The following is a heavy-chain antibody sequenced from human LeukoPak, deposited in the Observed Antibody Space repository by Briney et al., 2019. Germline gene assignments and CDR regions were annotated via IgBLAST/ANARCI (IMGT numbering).Heavy chain of an antibody. J-gene: IGHJ5*02. V-gene: IGHV3-74*01. D-gene: IGHD2-15*01. Sequence: GSLRLSCAASGFTFSSYWMHWVRQAPGKGLVWVSRINSDGSSTSYADSVKGRFTISRDNAKNTLYLQMNSLRAEDTAVYYCARGHRCSGGSCYSGSRGFDPWGQGTLVTVSS. CDR2: INSDGSST. CDR1: GFTFSSYW. CDR3: ARGHRCSGGSCYSGSRGFDP.